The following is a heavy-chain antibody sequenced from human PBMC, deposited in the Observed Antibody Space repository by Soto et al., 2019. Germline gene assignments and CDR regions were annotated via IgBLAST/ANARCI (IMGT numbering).Heavy chain of an antibody. CDR3: ARDHSGYYYFDY. Sequence: RASVKVSCKLSGGTFNIYSISWVRQAPGQGLEWMGGIYPIFSTTNYAQKFQGRVTITADISTSTAYMELSSLRSDDTAVYYCARDHSGYYYFDYWGQGTPVTVSS. D-gene: IGHD5-12*01. CDR1: GGTFNIYS. J-gene: IGHJ4*02. V-gene: IGHV1-69*06. CDR2: IYPIFSTT.